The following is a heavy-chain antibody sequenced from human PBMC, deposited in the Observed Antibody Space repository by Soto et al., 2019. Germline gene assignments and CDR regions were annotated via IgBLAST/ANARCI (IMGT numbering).Heavy chain of an antibody. Sequence: SETLSLTCAVYCGSFSGYYWSWIRQPPGKGLEWIGEINHSGSTNYNPSIKSRVTMSVDTSKNHFSLKLSSVTAADTAVYYCARTSRFDCWGQGTLVTVS. D-gene: IGHD6-6*01. CDR3: ARTSRFDC. CDR2: INHSGST. J-gene: IGHJ4*02. V-gene: IGHV4-34*01. CDR1: CGSFSGYY.